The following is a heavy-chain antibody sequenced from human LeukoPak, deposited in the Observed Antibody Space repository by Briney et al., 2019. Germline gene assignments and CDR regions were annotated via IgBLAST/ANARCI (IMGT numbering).Heavy chain of an antibody. Sequence: SETLSLTCTVSGGSISSGGYYWSWICQHPGKGLEWIGYIYYSGSTYYNPSLKSRVTISVDTSKNQFSLKLSSVTAADTAVYYCARVTEYYYDSSGYYPRYYFDYWGQGTLVTVSS. CDR3: ARVTEYYYDSSGYYPRYYFDY. D-gene: IGHD3-22*01. CDR1: GGSISSGGYY. J-gene: IGHJ4*02. CDR2: IYYSGST. V-gene: IGHV4-31*03.